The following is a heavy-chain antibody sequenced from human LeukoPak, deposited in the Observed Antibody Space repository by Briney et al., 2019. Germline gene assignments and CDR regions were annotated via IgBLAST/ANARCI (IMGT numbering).Heavy chain of an antibody. J-gene: IGHJ4*02. V-gene: IGHV4-59*08. CDR1: GGSISSYY. Sequence: PSETLSLTCTVSGGSISSYYWSWIRQPPGKGLEWIGYIYYSGSTNYNPSLKSRVTISVDTSKNQFSLKLSSVTAADTAVYYCARLAAAAGTGDYWGQGTLVTVSP. D-gene: IGHD6-13*01. CDR2: IYYSGST. CDR3: ARLAAAAGTGDY.